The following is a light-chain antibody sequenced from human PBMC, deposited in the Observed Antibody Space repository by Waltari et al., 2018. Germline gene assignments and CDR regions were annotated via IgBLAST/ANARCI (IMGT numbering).Light chain of an antibody. CDR3: QQYDNWPSFS. J-gene: IGKJ4*01. CDR2: GAS. Sequence: IVMTQSPATLSMSPGARATLSCRASQDISRKLAWYQHRPGQAPRVLIYGASTRATDIPARFSGSGAGTEFTLTISSLQSEDFAVYYCQQYDNWPSFSFGGGTKVDIK. CDR1: QDISRK. V-gene: IGKV3-15*01.